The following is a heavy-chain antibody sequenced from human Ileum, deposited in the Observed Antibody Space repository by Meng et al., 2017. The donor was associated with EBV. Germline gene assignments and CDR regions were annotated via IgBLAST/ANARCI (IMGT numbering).Heavy chain of an antibody. Sequence: QVQRQESGPGRVMPSASLSLTCAVSVGSSSSSNWWSCVRQAPGKGLEWIGEIHHTESTNYNPSLKSRVTISVDNSKNQFSLKLSSVTAADTAVYYCARESYSDSSGYYSLDYWGQGSLVTVSS. CDR3: ARESYSDSSGYYSLDY. CDR2: IHHTEST. J-gene: IGHJ4*02. D-gene: IGHD3-22*01. V-gene: IGHV4-4*02. CDR1: VGSSSSSNW.